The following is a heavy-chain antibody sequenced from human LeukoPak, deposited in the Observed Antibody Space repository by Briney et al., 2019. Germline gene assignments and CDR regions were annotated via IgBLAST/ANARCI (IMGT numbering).Heavy chain of an antibody. CDR2: ITISSRYI. J-gene: IGHJ4*02. V-gene: IGHV3-21*01. CDR3: ARDYSGSSDY. D-gene: IGHD4-23*01. CDR1: GFTFSSYT. Sequence: GGSLRLSCAASGFTFSSYTMNWVRQAPGKGLEWVSSITISSRYIYHADSVKGRFTISRDNAKNSLYLQMNSLRAEDTAVYYCARDYSGSSDYWGQGTLVTVSS.